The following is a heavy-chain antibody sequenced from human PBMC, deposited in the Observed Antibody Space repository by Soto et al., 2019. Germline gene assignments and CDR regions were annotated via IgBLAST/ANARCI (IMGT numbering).Heavy chain of an antibody. Sequence: EVQXLESGGGLVQPGGSLRLTCAGSGFNFNYYGMSWVRQAPGKGLEWVSIVTGNGDITYYTDSVKGXXXXXXXXXXXXXXXXXXXXXVXDTAIXYCAXSHYGEMDWGQGTLVTVS. V-gene: IGHV3-23*01. CDR2: VTGNGDIT. D-gene: IGHD4-17*01. J-gene: IGHJ4*02. CDR1: GFNFNYYG. CDR3: AXSHYGEMD.